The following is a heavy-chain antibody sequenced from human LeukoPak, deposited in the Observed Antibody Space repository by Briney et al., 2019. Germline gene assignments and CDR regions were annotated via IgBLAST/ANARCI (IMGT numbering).Heavy chain of an antibody. CDR3: ARDQVDDFWSGYYTGSLRFGPAKSTS. J-gene: IGHJ4*02. CDR2: IIPIFGTA. D-gene: IGHD3-3*01. Sequence: SVKVSCKASGGTFSSYAISWVRQAPGQGLEWMGGIIPIFGTANYAQKFQGRVTITADESTSTAYMELSSLRSEDTAVYYCARDQVDDFWSGYYTGSLRFGPAKSTSWGQGTLVTVSS. V-gene: IGHV1-69*01. CDR1: GGTFSSYA.